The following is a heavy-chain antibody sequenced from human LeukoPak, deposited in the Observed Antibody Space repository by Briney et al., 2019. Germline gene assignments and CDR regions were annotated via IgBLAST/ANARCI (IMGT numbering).Heavy chain of an antibody. CDR1: GFTFSSYA. J-gene: IGHJ4*02. D-gene: IGHD3-16*02. CDR2: ISSNGGST. V-gene: IGHV3-64*01. Sequence: PGGSLRLSCAASGFTFSSYAMHWVRQAPGKGLEYVSAISSNGGSTYYANSVKGRFTISRDNSKNTLYLQMGSLRAEDMAVYYCAREAYVWGSYRSLDYWGQGTLVTVSS. CDR3: AREAYVWGSYRSLDY.